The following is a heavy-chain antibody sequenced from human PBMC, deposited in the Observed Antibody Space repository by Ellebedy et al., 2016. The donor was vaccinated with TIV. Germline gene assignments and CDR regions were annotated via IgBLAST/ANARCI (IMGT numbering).Heavy chain of an antibody. CDR3: ARDGTVLVPAADMDV. Sequence: SETLSLTCTVSGYFISDGYYWGWIRLPPGKGLEWIGSGYHSGSTFYNPSLKSRLSISVDTTKNPFSLGLASVTAADTAVYYCARDGTVLVPAADMDVWGKGTTVTVSS. D-gene: IGHD2-2*01. J-gene: IGHJ6*03. CDR1: GYFISDGYY. V-gene: IGHV4-38-2*02. CDR2: GYHSGST.